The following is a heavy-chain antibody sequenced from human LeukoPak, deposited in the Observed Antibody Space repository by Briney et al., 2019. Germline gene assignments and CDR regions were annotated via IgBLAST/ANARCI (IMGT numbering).Heavy chain of an antibody. CDR3: AREANDSSGYDPKHDAFDI. CDR1: GYTFTGYY. D-gene: IGHD3-22*01. V-gene: IGHV1-2*02. J-gene: IGHJ3*02. Sequence: GASVKVSCKASGYTFTGYYMHWVRQAPGQGLEWMGWINPNSGGTNYAQKFQGRVTMTRDTSISTAYMELSRLRSDDTAVYYCAREANDSSGYDPKHDAFDIWGQGTMVTVSS. CDR2: INPNSGGT.